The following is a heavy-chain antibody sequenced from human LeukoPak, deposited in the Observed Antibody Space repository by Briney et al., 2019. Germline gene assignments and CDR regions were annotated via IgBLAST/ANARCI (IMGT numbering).Heavy chain of an antibody. J-gene: IGHJ4*02. Sequence: PSETLSLTCTVSGVSVSSGSYYWSWIRQPPGKGLEWIGNIYYSGSTNCNPSLKSRVTISVDTSKNQFSLKLTSVTAADTAVYYCAREFLGTTTPLFDYWGQGTLVTVSS. CDR1: GVSVSSGSYY. CDR3: AREFLGTTTPLFDY. V-gene: IGHV4-61*01. CDR2: IYYSGST. D-gene: IGHD1-7*01.